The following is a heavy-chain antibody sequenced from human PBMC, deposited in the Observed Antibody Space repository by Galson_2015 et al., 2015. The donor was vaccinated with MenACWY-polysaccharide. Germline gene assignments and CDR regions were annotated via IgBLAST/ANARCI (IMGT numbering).Heavy chain of an antibody. CDR3: ASGGAAAGCLFDS. V-gene: IGHV3-74*01. D-gene: IGHD6-25*01. CDR2: INSDGSTT. J-gene: IGHJ4*02. Sequence: SLRLSCAASGFTFSSHWMHWVRQAPGKGLVWVSSINSDGSTTIYADSVSGQFTISRDNAKNTLCLQMNSLRAEDTAVYYCASGGAAAGCLFDSWGQGVLVTVSS. CDR1: GFTFSSHW.